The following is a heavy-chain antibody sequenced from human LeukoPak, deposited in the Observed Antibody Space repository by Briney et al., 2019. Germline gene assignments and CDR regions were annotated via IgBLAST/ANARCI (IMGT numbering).Heavy chain of an antibody. CDR3: ARRLGYCSSTSCCPFDY. V-gene: IGHV3-11*03. Sequence: GGSLRLSCAASGFTFSDYYMSWIRQAPGKGLEWVSYISSSSSYTNYADSVKGRFTISRDNAKNSLYLQMNSLRAEDTAVYYCARRLGYCSSTSCCPFDYWGQGTLVTVSS. CDR1: GFTFSDYY. J-gene: IGHJ4*02. CDR2: ISSSSSYT. D-gene: IGHD2-2*01.